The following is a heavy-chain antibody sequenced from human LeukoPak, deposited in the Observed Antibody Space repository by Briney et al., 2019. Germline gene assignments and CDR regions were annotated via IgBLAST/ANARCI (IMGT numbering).Heavy chain of an antibody. D-gene: IGHD3-22*01. V-gene: IGHV4-59*01. CDR1: GGSISSYY. J-gene: IGHJ2*01. CDR2: IYYSGST. CDR3: AGTYYYDSSGYYAHWYFDL. Sequence: SETLSLTCTVSGGSISSYYWSWIRQPPGKGLEWIGYIYYSGSTNYNPSLKSRVTISVDTSKNQFSLKLSSVTAADTAVYYCAGTYYYDSSGYYAHWYFDLWGRGTLVTVSS.